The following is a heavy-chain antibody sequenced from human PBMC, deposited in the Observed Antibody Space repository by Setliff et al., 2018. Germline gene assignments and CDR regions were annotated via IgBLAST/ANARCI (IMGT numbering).Heavy chain of an antibody. J-gene: IGHJ6*03. CDR2: IKQDGSEK. CDR3: AREGKEGFGELPDYYYYYMDV. Sequence: PGGSLRLSCAASGFTFSRYWMSWVRQAPGKGLEWVANIKQDGSEKYYVDSVKGRFTISRDSAKNALYLQMNSLRAEDTAVYYCAREGKEGFGELPDYYYYYMDVWGKGTTVTVSS. CDR1: GFTFSRYW. D-gene: IGHD3-10*01. V-gene: IGHV3-7*01.